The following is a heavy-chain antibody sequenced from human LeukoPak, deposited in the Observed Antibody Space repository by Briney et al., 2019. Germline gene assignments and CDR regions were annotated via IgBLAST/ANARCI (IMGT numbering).Heavy chain of an antibody. CDR3: ARGGVDHAFDI. Sequence: GGSLRLSCAASGFTFRPYWMHWVRQAPGKGLVWVSRVDSDGTGTIYADSVRGRFSISRDNAKNSVYLHIDSLRADDTAVYSCARGGVDHAFDIWGQGTVVTVPS. CDR2: VDSDGTGT. V-gene: IGHV3-74*01. D-gene: IGHD2-15*01. CDR1: GFTFRPYW. J-gene: IGHJ3*02.